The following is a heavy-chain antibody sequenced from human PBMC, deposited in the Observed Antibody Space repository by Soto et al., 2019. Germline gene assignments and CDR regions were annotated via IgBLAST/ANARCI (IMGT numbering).Heavy chain of an antibody. D-gene: IGHD6-13*01. CDR1: GGSISSGDYY. Sequence: QVQLQESGPGLVKPSQTLSLTCTVSGGSISSGDYYWSWIRQPPGKGLEWIGYIYYSGSTYYNPSLKSRVTISVNTSKNQSSLKLGSVTAAAPAVYYCARDHGSDTSSWYDPSYYFAYWGQGPLVTVSS. CDR2: IYYSGST. V-gene: IGHV4-30-4*01. CDR3: ARDHGSDTSSWYDPSYYFAY. J-gene: IGHJ4*02.